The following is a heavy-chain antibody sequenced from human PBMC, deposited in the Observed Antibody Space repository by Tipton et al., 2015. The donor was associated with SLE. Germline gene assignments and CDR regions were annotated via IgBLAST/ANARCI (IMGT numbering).Heavy chain of an antibody. D-gene: IGHD3-16*01. V-gene: IGHV4-59*01. CDR1: GGSIRNYY. CDR3: ARDLRAIGDRFDP. CDR2: MYHSGST. Sequence: LRLSCTVSGGSIRNYYWSWMRQPPGKGLEWIGQMYHSGSTNYNPSLKSRVTISVDTSKNQFSLKLSSVTAADTAVYYCARDLRAIGDRFDPWGQGALVTVSS. J-gene: IGHJ5*02.